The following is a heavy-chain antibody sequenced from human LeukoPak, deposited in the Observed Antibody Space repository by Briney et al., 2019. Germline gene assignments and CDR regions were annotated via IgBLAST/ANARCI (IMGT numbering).Heavy chain of an antibody. V-gene: IGHV1-8*01. CDR1: GYTFTSYD. Sequence: GASVKVSCKASGYTFTSYDINWVRQATGQGREWMGWMNPNSGNTGYAQTFQGRVTMTRNTSISTAYMELSSLRSEDTAVYYCARGGMAAARRYYYYYMDVWGKGTTVTVSS. CDR2: MNPNSGNT. J-gene: IGHJ6*03. D-gene: IGHD6-6*01. CDR3: ARGGMAAARRYYYYYMDV.